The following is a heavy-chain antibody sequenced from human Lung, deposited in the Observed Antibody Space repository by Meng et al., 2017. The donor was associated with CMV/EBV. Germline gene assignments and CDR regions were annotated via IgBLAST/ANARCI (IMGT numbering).Heavy chain of an antibody. D-gene: IGHD3-10*01. V-gene: IGHV4-39*07. CDR3: AREVQDYYGSGAYYNPYYYYGMDV. CDR1: DDSISSSSYY. Sequence: ESLKISCTVSDDSISSSSYYWGWMRQPPGKGLEWIGSIYYDGSTNYNPSLTSRVTISVEKSKNQFFLRLSSVTAADTAVYFCAREVQDYYGSGAYYNPYYYYGMDVWGQGTTVTVSS. J-gene: IGHJ6*02. CDR2: IYYDGST.